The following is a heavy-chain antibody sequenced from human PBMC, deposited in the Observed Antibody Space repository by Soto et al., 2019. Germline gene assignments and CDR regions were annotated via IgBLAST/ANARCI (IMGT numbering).Heavy chain of an antibody. CDR2: ISSGSSTI. J-gene: IGHJ2*01. CDR3: ATKQRDWYFDL. V-gene: IGHV3-48*01. CDR1: GFTFSSYS. D-gene: IGHD6-25*01. Sequence: PGGSLRLSCAASGFTFSSYSMNWVRQAPGKGLEWVSYISSGSSTIYYADSVKGRFTISRDNAKNSLYLQMNSLRAEDTAVYYCATKQRDWYFDLWGRGTLVTVSS.